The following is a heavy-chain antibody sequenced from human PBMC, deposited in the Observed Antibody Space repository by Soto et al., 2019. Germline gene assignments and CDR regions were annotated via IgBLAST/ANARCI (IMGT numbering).Heavy chain of an antibody. CDR2: VNPNNGDT. CDR1: GYTFSNYD. J-gene: IGHJ4*02. CDR3: AKVSRKGSAIDFDY. D-gene: IGHD3-10*01. V-gene: IGHV1-8*01. Sequence: QVQLVQSGAELKKPGASVKVSCKASGYTFSNYDMNWVRQATGQGPEWIGWVNPNNGDTGYAQKFQGRVTLTTDISTTTAYLELTSLRSEDTAIYDCAKVSRKGSAIDFDYCGQGTLITVSS.